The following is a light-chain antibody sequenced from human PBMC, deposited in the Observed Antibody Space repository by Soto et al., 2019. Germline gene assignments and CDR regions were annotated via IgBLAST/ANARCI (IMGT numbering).Light chain of an antibody. CDR1: QSVSSN. CDR2: DAS. Sequence: EIVMTQSPATLSVSPGERATLSCRASQSVSSNLAWYQQTAGQAPRLLIYDASNRATGIPARFSGSGSGTDFTLTISSLEPEDFAVYYCQQRSNWPITFGQGTRLEMK. CDR3: QQRSNWPIT. J-gene: IGKJ5*01. V-gene: IGKV3-11*01.